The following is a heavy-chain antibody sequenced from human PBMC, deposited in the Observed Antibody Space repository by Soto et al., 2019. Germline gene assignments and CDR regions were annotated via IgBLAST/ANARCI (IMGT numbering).Heavy chain of an antibody. CDR1: GFTFAGYV. CDR2: ISGSGGGI. CDR3: AKDRRDCSSTPGYYFYGMDV. V-gene: IGHV3-23*01. D-gene: IGHD2-2*01. J-gene: IGHJ6*02. Sequence: EVQLLESGGGLVQPGGSLGLTCAASGFTFAGYVMSWVRQAPGKGLEWVSSISGSGGGIYYADSVKGRFTISRDNSKNTLHMQMNSLRADDTAVYYCAKDRRDCSSTPGYYFYGMDVWGQGTTVTVSS.